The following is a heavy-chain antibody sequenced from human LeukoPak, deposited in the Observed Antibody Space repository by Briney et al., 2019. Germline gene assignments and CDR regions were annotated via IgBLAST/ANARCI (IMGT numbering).Heavy chain of an antibody. CDR1: GFTFSSYA. V-gene: IGHV3-23*01. Sequence: PGGSLRLSCAASGFTFSSYAMSWVCQAPGKGLGWVSAISGSGGSTYYADSVKGRFTISRDNSKNTLYLQMNSLRAEDTAVYYCAKEYIYGDLYFDYWGQGTLVTVSS. J-gene: IGHJ4*02. CDR2: ISGSGGST. CDR3: AKEYIYGDLYFDY. D-gene: IGHD4-17*01.